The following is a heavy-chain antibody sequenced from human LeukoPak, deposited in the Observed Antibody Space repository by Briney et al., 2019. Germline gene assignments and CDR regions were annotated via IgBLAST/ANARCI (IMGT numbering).Heavy chain of an antibody. CDR1: GYTLTELS. V-gene: IGHV1-24*01. D-gene: IGHD6-6*01. CDR3: ATSGSSSSYYYYGMDV. Sequence: ASVKVSCKVSGYTLTELSMHWVRQAPGKGLEWMGGFDPEDGETIYAQKFQGRVTMTEDTSTDTAYMEPSSLRSEDTAVYYCATSGSSSSYYYYGMDVWGQGTTVTVSS. J-gene: IGHJ6*02. CDR2: FDPEDGET.